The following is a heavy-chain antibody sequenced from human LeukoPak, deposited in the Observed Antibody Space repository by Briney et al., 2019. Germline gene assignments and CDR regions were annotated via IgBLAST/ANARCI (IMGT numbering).Heavy chain of an antibody. CDR1: GFTFSSYW. CDR2: IKQDGSEK. CDR3: ARGFLLSIFGAYYFDY. V-gene: IGHV3-7*04. Sequence: PGGSLRLSCAASGFTFSSYWMSWVRQAPGKGLEWVANIKQDGSEKYYVDSVKGRFTISRDNAKNSLYLQMNSLRAEDTAVYYCARGFLLSIFGAYYFDYWGQGTLVTVSS. D-gene: IGHD3-3*01. J-gene: IGHJ4*02.